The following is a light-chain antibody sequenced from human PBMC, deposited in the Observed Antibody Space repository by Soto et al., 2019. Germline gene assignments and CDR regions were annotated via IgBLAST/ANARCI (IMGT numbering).Light chain of an antibody. Sequence: DIQMTQSPPTLSASVGDRVTITCRASQGISSYLAWYQQKPGKAPKLLIYAASTLQSGVPSRFSGSGSGTDFTLTISCPQSEDVAAYYCQKYNSAPLTFGGGTKVDIK. CDR1: QGISSY. J-gene: IGKJ4*01. V-gene: IGKV1-27*01. CDR2: AAS. CDR3: QKYNSAPLT.